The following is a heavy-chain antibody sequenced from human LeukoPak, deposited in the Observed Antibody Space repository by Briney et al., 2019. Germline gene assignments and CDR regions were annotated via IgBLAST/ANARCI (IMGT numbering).Heavy chain of an antibody. V-gene: IGHV1-2*02. CDR1: GYTFTDYF. J-gene: IGHJ3*02. CDR3: ARSMDIVVVPAATLRNDAFDI. CDR2: INPNSGGT. D-gene: IGHD2-2*03. Sequence: GASVKVSCKASGYTFTDYFIHWVRQAPGQGLEWMGWINPNSGGTNYAQNFQGRVTMTRDTSISTAYMEQSRLRSDDTAVYYCARSMDIVVVPAATLRNDAFDIWGQGTMVTVSS.